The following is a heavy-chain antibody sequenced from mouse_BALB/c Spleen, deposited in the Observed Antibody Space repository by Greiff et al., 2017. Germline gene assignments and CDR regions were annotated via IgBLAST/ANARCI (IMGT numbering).Heavy chain of an antibody. J-gene: IGHJ2*01. V-gene: IGHV1-15*01. CDR2: IDPETGGT. CDR1: GYTFTDYE. CDR3: TFFTTFDY. Sequence: QVHVKQSGAELVRPGASVTLSCKASGYTFTDYEMHWVKQTPVHGLEWIGAIDPETGGTAYNQKFKGKATLTADKSSSTAYMELRSLTSEDSAVYYCTFFTTFDYWGQGTTLTVSS.